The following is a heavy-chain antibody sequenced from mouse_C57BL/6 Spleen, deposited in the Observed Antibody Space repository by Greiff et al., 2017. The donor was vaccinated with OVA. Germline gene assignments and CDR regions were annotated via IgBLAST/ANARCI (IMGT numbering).Heavy chain of an antibody. CDR1: GYTFTSYW. Sequence: VQLQQPGAELVKPGASVKLSCKASGYTFTSYWMQWVKQRPGQGLEWLGEIDTAGSYTNYNQKFKGKATLTVDTSASTAYMQLSSLTSEDSAVYYCARRDSSGCFAYWGQGTLVTVSA. V-gene: IGHV1-50*01. CDR2: IDTAGSYT. CDR3: ARRDSSGCFAY. D-gene: IGHD3-2*02. J-gene: IGHJ3*01.